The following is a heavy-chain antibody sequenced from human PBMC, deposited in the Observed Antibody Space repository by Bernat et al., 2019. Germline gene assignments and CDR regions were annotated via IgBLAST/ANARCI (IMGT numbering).Heavy chain of an antibody. CDR2: IYHSGST. Sequence: QVQLQESGPGLVKPSETLSLTCAVSGYSISSGYYWGWIRQPPGKGLEWIGSIYHSGSTYYNPSLKSRVTISVDTSKNQFSLKLSSVTAADTAVYYCARGGWEYGGLRYFDWVSPANYYYMDVWGKGTTVTVSS. D-gene: IGHD3-9*01. V-gene: IGHV4-38-2*01. J-gene: IGHJ6*03. CDR1: GYSISSGYY. CDR3: ARGGWEYGGLRYFDWVSPANYYYMDV.